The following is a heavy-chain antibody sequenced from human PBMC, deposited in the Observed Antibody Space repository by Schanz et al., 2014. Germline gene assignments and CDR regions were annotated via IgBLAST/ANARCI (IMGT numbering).Heavy chain of an antibody. CDR1: GFAFSSYG. CDR3: ARAPVTVGPYHYYMDV. Sequence: EVQLVESGGGLVKPGGSLRLSCLASGFAFSSYGMNWLRQAPGKGLEWVSAISGSGGSTYYADSVKGRFTISRDNSKNTLYLQMNSLRAEDTAVYYCARAPVTVGPYHYYMDVWGKGTTVTVSS. CDR2: ISGSGGST. D-gene: IGHD4-17*01. V-gene: IGHV3-23*04. J-gene: IGHJ6*03.